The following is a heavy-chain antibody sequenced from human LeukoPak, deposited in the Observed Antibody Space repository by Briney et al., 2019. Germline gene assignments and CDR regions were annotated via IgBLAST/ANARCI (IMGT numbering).Heavy chain of an antibody. CDR1: GGSLSSGGYY. J-gene: IGHJ4*02. V-gene: IGHV4-31*03. CDR2: IYDSGNT. D-gene: IGHD5-18*01. CDR3: AKALGGRGYSYGALDY. Sequence: SQTLSLTCTVSGGSLSSGGYYWNWFRQHPEKGLEWIGYIYDSGNTYYSPSLKSRVTISLDTSKNQFSLKLSSVTAAHTAVYYCAKALGGRGYSYGALDYWGQGILVTVSS.